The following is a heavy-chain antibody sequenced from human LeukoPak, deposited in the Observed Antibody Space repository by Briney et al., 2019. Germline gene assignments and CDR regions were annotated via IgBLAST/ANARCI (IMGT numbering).Heavy chain of an antibody. CDR1: GYTFTSYD. D-gene: IGHD5-18*01. CDR2: MNPNNGNT. Sequence: GASVKVSCKASGYTFTSYDINWVRQATGQGLEWMGWMNPNNGNTGYAQKFQGRVTITRNTSTSTAYMELSSLRSEDTAVYYCARARRQLWRSFDPWGQGTLVTVSS. V-gene: IGHV1-8*03. CDR3: ARARRQLWRSFDP. J-gene: IGHJ5*02.